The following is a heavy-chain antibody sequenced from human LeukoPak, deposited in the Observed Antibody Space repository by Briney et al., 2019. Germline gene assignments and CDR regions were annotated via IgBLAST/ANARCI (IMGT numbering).Heavy chain of an antibody. CDR1: GFTFSGHW. V-gene: IGHV3-7*03. J-gene: IGHJ4*02. CDR2: IKEDGSKK. Sequence: GGSLRLSCAASGFTFSGHWMTWVRQAPGKGLEWVANIKEDGSKKNYVDSVKGRFTISRDNAKNSLYLQMTSLRAEDTAMYYCATPLDYRDSSGFHQGGDWGQGTLVTVSS. D-gene: IGHD3-22*01. CDR3: ATPLDYRDSSGFHQGGD.